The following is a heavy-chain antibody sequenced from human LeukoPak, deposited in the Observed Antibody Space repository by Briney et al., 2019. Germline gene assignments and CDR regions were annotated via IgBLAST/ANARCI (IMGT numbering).Heavy chain of an antibody. Sequence: SVKVSCKASGGTFSSYAISWVRQAPGQGLEWMGGIIPIFGTANYAQKFQGRVTITADESTSTAYMELSSLRPEDTAVYYCARDDDYSNTRFDYWGQGTLVTVSS. V-gene: IGHV1-69*13. D-gene: IGHD4-11*01. CDR2: IIPIFGTA. CDR3: ARDDDYSNTRFDY. CDR1: GGTFSSYA. J-gene: IGHJ4*02.